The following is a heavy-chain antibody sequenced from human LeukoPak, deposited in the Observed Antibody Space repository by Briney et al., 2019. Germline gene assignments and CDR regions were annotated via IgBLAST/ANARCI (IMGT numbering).Heavy chain of an antibody. CDR1: GFTFSNAW. CDR2: IKSKTDGGTT. Sequence: GGSLRLSCAASGFTFSNAWMSWVRQAPGKGREWVGRIKSKTDGGTTDYAAPVKGRFTISRDDSKNTLYLQMNSLKTEDTAVYYCTTDPGVLLWFVLPIGDYWGQGTLVTVSS. V-gene: IGHV3-15*01. J-gene: IGHJ4*02. D-gene: IGHD3-10*01. CDR3: TTDPGVLLWFVLPIGDY.